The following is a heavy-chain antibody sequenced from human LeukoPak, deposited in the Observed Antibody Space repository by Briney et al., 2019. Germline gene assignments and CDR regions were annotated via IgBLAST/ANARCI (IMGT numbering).Heavy chain of an antibody. CDR1: GFTFSSYW. CDR2: IKEDGSEE. J-gene: IGHJ4*02. D-gene: IGHD3/OR15-3a*01. V-gene: IGHV3-7*01. Sequence: GGSLRLSCAASGFTFSSYWMSWVRQAPGKGLEWVANIKEDGSEENYVDSVKGRFSIFRDNAKNSVYLQMNSLRPEDTAIYHCVRDWTGGDDFWGQGTLVTVSS. CDR3: VRDWTGGDDF.